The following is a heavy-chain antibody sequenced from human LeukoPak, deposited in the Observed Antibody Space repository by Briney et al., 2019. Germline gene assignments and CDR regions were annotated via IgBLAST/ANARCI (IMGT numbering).Heavy chain of an antibody. V-gene: IGHV3-64*01. CDR2: ISTNGGST. Sequence: GGSLRLSCAASGFTFSSYDMHWVRQAPGKGLEYVSHISTNGGSTYYAISVKGRFTISRDNSKNTLYLQMGSLRAEDMAVYYCARGRGYIYGYDYWGQGTLVTVSS. D-gene: IGHD5-18*01. J-gene: IGHJ4*02. CDR3: ARGRGYIYGYDY. CDR1: GFTFSSYD.